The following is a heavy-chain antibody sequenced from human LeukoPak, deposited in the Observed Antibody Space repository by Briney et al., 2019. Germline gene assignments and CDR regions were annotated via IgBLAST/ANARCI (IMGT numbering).Heavy chain of an antibody. CDR1: GFTFSSYS. Sequence: GGSVRLSCAASGFTFSSYSMNWVRQAPGKGLEWVSSISSSSSYIYYADSVKGRFTISRDNAKNSLYLQMNSLRAEYTAVYYYARYGGVVAAMYYWGQGTLVTVSS. V-gene: IGHV3-21*01. CDR2: ISSSSSYI. CDR3: ARYGGVVAAMYY. J-gene: IGHJ4*02. D-gene: IGHD2-15*01.